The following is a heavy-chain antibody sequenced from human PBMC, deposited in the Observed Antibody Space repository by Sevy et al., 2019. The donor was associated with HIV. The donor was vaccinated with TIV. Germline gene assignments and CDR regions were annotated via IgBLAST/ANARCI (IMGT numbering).Heavy chain of an antibody. CDR3: AKQGSRVGAQPYYYGMDV. Sequence: GGSLRLSCAASGFTVSSNYMSWVRQAPGKGLEWDSVIYSGGSTYYADSVKGRFTISRDNSKNTLYLQMNSLRAEDTAVYYCAKQGSRVGAQPYYYGMDVWGQGTTVTVSS. V-gene: IGHV3-53*01. J-gene: IGHJ6*02. CDR1: GFTVSSNY. D-gene: IGHD1-26*01. CDR2: IYSGGST.